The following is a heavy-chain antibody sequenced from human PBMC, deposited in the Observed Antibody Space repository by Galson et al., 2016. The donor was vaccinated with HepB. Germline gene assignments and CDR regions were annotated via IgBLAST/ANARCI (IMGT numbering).Heavy chain of an antibody. CDR2: SSR. J-gene: IGHJ3*02. V-gene: IGHV4-4*08. Sequence: ETLSLTCTVSGGSISGFYWNWIRQPPGKGLEWIGYSSRYNPSLKNRATISIDTSKNQVSLNLNSVPAADTSVYYCARLEGVGPSPEQNAFDIWGQGTMVTVSS. D-gene: IGHD3-10*01. CDR1: GGSISGFY. CDR3: ARLEGVGPSPEQNAFDI.